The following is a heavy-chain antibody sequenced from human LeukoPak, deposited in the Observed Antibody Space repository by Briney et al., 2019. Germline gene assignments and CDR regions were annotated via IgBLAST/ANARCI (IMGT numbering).Heavy chain of an antibody. CDR2: IKQDGSEK. CDR3: ARDQAPYYYDSSGYLAFDI. CDR1: GFIIISYR. D-gene: IGHD3-22*01. J-gene: IGHJ3*02. Sequence: GSLRLSCAASGFIIISYRMSWVRQAPGKGLEWVANIKQDGSEKYYVDSVKGRFTISRDNAKNSLYLQMNSLRAEGTAVYSCARDQAPYYYDSSGYLAFDIWGQGTMVIVSS. V-gene: IGHV3-7*01.